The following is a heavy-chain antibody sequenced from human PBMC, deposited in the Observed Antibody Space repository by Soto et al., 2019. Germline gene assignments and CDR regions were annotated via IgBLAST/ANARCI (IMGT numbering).Heavy chain of an antibody. Sequence: EVQLVESGGGLVQPGGSPRLSCAASGFSFSSYAMNWVRQAPGKGLEWLSYISESSSNIYYADSVKGRFTISRDNAKNSLYLQMNSLRDEDTAVYYCANLFGSSWHVDYWGQGTLVTVSS. D-gene: IGHD6-13*01. CDR3: ANLFGSSWHVDY. CDR2: ISESSSNI. J-gene: IGHJ4*02. CDR1: GFSFSSYA. V-gene: IGHV3-48*02.